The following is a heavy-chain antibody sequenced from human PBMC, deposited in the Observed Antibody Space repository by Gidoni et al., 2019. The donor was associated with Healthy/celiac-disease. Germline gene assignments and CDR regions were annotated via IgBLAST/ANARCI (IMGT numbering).Heavy chain of an antibody. CDR1: GFTFRSYA. CDR2: ISYDGSNK. CDR3: ARAGIGYSYGYEGYYFDY. D-gene: IGHD5-18*01. Sequence: QVQLVESGGGVVKPGRALRLSGAASGFTFRSYALHWVRQAPGKGLEWVAVISYDGSNKYYADSVKGRFTISRDNSKNTLYLQMNSLRAEDTAVYYCARAGIGYSYGYEGYYFDYWGQGTLVTVSS. J-gene: IGHJ4*02. V-gene: IGHV3-30*04.